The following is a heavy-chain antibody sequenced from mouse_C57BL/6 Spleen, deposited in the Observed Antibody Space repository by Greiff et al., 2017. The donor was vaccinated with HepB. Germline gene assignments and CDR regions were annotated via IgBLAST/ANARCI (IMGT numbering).Heavy chain of an antibody. CDR2: ISSGGDYI. CDR3: TRGGDGWDY. D-gene: IGHD2-3*01. Sequence: EVQGVESGAGLVKPGGSLKLSCAASGFTFSSYAMSWVRQTPEKRLEWVAYISSGGDYIYYADTVKGRFTISRDNARNTLYLQMSSLKSEDTAMYYCTRGGDGWDYRGQGTTLTVSS. CDR1: GFTFSSYA. V-gene: IGHV5-9-1*02. J-gene: IGHJ2*01.